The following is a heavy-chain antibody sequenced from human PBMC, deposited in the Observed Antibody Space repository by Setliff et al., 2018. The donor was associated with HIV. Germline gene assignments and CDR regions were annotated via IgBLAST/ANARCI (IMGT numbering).Heavy chain of an antibody. Sequence: GASVKVSCKASGGTFSSYSINWVRQAPGQGLEWMGGIIPIYGTPIYAQKFQGRVTITADKSTSTAYMELSSLRSEDTAVYYCARGDYGSGSYYPYYFYYGMDVWGQGTTVTVSS. V-gene: IGHV1-69*06. CDR1: GGTFSSYS. CDR2: IIPIYGTP. D-gene: IGHD3-10*01. J-gene: IGHJ6*02. CDR3: ARGDYGSGSYYPYYFYYGMDV.